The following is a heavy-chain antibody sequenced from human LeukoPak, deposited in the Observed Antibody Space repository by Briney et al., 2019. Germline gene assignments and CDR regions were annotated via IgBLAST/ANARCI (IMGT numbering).Heavy chain of an antibody. CDR3: ARTTAMVTIFDY. CDR1: GYSFTSYA. Sequence: ASVKVSCKASGYSFTSYAMHWVRQAPGQRLEWMGWINAGNGNTKYSQKFQGRVTITRDTSASTAYMELSSLRSEDTAVYYCARTTAMVTIFDYWGQGTLVTVSS. V-gene: IGHV1-3*01. D-gene: IGHD5-18*01. CDR2: INAGNGNT. J-gene: IGHJ4*02.